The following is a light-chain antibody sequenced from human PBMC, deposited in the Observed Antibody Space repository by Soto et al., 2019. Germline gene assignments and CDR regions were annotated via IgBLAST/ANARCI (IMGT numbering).Light chain of an antibody. CDR1: NSDVGSYDL. V-gene: IGLV2-23*02. CDR3: CSYAGGSTYVL. CDR2: EVN. Sequence: QSALTQPASVSGSPGQSITISCTGTNSDVGSYDLVSWYQQHPGKAPKLMIFEVNKRPSGVSNRFSGSKSGNTASLTISGLQAEVESDYYCCSYAGGSTYVLFGGGTKLTVL. J-gene: IGLJ3*02.